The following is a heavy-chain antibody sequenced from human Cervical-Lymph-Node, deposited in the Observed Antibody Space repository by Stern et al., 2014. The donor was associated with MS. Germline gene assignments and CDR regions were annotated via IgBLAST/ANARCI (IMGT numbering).Heavy chain of an antibody. J-gene: IGHJ4*02. V-gene: IGHV3-23*04. D-gene: IGHD6-19*01. CDR3: AKDGFSSGWTFEH. Sequence: EVQLVESGGGLVQPGGSLRLSCAGPGFTFSSYAMSWVRQAPGKGLEWVSGISASGGSTYYADSVKGRFTISRDNSKNTLYMQMNSLRVEDTAVYYCAKDGFSSGWTFEHWGQGTLVTVSS. CDR2: ISASGGST. CDR1: GFTFSSYA.